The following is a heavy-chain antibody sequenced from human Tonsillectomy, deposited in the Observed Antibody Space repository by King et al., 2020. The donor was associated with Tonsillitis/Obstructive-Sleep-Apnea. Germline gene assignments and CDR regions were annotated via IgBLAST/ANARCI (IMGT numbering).Heavy chain of an antibody. D-gene: IGHD6-6*01. CDR2: IWYDGSYT. J-gene: IGHJ6*02. Sequence: VQLVESGGGAVQPGRSLRLSCAVSGFTFSTYGMHWVRQAPGKGLEWVAVIWYDGSYTYYADSVNGRFTISRDSSKNTLYLQMNSLRVEDTAVYYCAKVPIADRPHFFYPMDVWGLGTTVTVSS. CDR1: GFTFSTYG. V-gene: IGHV3-33*06. CDR3: AKVPIADRPHFFYPMDV.